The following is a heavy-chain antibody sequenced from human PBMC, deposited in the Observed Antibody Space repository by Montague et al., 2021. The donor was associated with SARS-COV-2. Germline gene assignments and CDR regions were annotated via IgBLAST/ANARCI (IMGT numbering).Heavy chain of an antibody. CDR1: GVSISSYY. Sequence: SETLSLTCTVSGVSISSYYWTWIRQPPGKGLEWIGFIYYSGSTNYNPSLKSRVTISVDTSKNQFSLKLSSVTAADTAVYYCARQAPTRYCTSTSCFWAAFDIWGQGTMVTVS. CDR2: IYYSGST. CDR3: ARQAPTRYCTSTSCFWAAFDI. J-gene: IGHJ3*02. D-gene: IGHD2-2*01. V-gene: IGHV4-59*08.